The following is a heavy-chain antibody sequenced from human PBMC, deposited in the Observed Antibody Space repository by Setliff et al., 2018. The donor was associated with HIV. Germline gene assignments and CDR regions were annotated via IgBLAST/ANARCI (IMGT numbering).Heavy chain of an antibody. Sequence: SETLSLTCSVSGGSISSYYWSWIRQPPGKGLEWIGYIYCSGATNYNPSLKSRVTISVDTSKNQFSPRLSSVTAADTAVYYCAGSGDMATFYWYFDLWGRGTLVTVSS. CDR1: GGSISSYY. CDR3: AGSGDMATFYWYFDL. CDR2: IYCSGAT. J-gene: IGHJ2*01. V-gene: IGHV4-59*01. D-gene: IGHD5-12*01.